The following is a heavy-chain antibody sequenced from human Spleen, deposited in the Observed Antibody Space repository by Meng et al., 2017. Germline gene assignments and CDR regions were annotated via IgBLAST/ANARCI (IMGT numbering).Heavy chain of an antibody. CDR2: FYSSGST. CDR3: ARGGGYSYGYGMDV. D-gene: IGHD5-18*01. V-gene: IGHV4-59*01. J-gene: IGHJ6*02. CDR1: GGSISNYY. Sequence: SETLSLTCTVSGGSISNYYWSWIRQPPGKGLEWIGRFYSSGSTNYDTSLKGQLTISVDTSNNEFSLKLTSVTAADTAVYYCARGGGYSYGYGMDVWGPGTTVTVSS.